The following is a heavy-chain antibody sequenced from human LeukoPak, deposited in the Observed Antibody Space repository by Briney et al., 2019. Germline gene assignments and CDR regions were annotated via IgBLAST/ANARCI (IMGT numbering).Heavy chain of an antibody. Sequence: GGSLRLSCAASGFTFSSYAMSWVRQAPGKGLEWVSAISGSGGSTYYADAVKGRFTISRDNSKNTLYLQMNSLRAEDTAVYYCAKDSGFTYYYDSSGYPFDYWGQGTLVTVSS. D-gene: IGHD3-22*01. V-gene: IGHV3-23*01. CDR3: AKDSGFTYYYDSSGYPFDY. CDR2: ISGSGGST. J-gene: IGHJ4*02. CDR1: GFTFSSYA.